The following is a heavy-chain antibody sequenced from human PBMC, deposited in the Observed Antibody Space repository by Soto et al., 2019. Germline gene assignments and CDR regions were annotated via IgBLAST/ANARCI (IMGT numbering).Heavy chain of an antibody. J-gene: IGHJ6*02. CDR1: GYTFTGYY. Sequence: ASVKVSCKASGYTFTGYYMHWVRQAPGQGLEWMGWINPNSGGTNYAQKFQGRVTMTRDTSISTAYMELSRLRSDDTAVYYCARARPEDYAPLIYYYGMDVWGQGTTVTVSS. D-gene: IGHD4-17*01. CDR3: ARARPEDYAPLIYYYGMDV. V-gene: IGHV1-2*02. CDR2: INPNSGGT.